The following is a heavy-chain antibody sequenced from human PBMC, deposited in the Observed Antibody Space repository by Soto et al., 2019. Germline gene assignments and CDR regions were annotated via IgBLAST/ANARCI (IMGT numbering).Heavy chain of an antibody. V-gene: IGHV5-10-1*01. CDR1: GYSFAGYW. J-gene: IGHJ4*02. CDR2: IDPSDSQT. Sequence: GESLKISCKGSGYSFAGYWITWVRQKPGKGLGWMGRIDPSDSQTYYSPSFRGHVTISATKSITTVFLQWSSLRASDTAMYYCARQIYDSDTGPNFQYYFDSWGQGTPVTVSS. CDR3: ARQIYDSDTGPNFQYYFDS. D-gene: IGHD3-22*01.